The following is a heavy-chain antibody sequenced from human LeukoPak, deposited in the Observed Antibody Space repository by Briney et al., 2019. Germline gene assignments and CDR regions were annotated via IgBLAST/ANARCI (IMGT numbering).Heavy chain of an antibody. V-gene: IGHV3-30-3*01. CDR3: ARARCSSTSCYNAPNWFDP. Sequence: GGSLRLSCAASGFTFSRYAMHWVRQAPGKGLEWVAVISYDGSNKYYADSVKGRFTISRDNAKNSVYLQMNSLRSEDTAFYHCARARCSSTSCYNAPNWFDPWGQGTLVAVSS. CDR1: GFTFSRYA. CDR2: ISYDGSNK. D-gene: IGHD2-2*02. J-gene: IGHJ5*02.